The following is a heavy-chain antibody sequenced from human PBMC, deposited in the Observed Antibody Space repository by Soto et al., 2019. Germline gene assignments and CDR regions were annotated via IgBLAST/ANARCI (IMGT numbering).Heavy chain of an antibody. Sequence: PSETLSLTCIVSGGSISRYYWSWIRQSAGKGLEWIGRIYTSGSISYNPSLKSRVTMSVDTSKNQFSLKLSSVTAADTAVYYCARAPYFYDILTGYYIFWFDPWGQGTLVTVSS. CDR3: ARAPYFYDILTGYYIFWFDP. V-gene: IGHV4-4*07. J-gene: IGHJ5*02. D-gene: IGHD3-9*01. CDR2: IYTSGSI. CDR1: GGSISRYY.